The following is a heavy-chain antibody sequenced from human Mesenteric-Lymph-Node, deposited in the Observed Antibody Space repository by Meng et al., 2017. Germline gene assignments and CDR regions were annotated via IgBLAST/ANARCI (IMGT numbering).Heavy chain of an antibody. V-gene: IGHV3-21*01. CDR2: ISSSSSYI. D-gene: IGHD3-3*01. CDR1: GFTFSSYS. J-gene: IGHJ4*02. Sequence: GESLKISCAASGFTFSSYSMNWVRQAPGKGLEWVSSISSSSSYIYYADSVKGRFTISRDNAKNSLYLQMNSLRAEDTAVYYCARDLSRYYDFWSGTMVAGYLDYWGQGTLVTVSS. CDR3: ARDLSRYYDFWSGTMVAGYLDY.